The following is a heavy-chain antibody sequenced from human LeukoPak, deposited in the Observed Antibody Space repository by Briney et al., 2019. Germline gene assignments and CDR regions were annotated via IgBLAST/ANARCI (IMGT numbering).Heavy chain of an antibody. V-gene: IGHV4-59*01. Sequence: SETLSLTCTVSGGSISSYYWSWIRQPPGKGLEWIGYIYYSGSTNYNPSLKSRVTISVDTSKNRFSLKLSSVTAADTAVYYCARGIYDILTGYYSALDIWGQGTMVTVSS. D-gene: IGHD3-9*01. J-gene: IGHJ3*02. CDR2: IYYSGST. CDR3: ARGIYDILTGYYSALDI. CDR1: GGSISSYY.